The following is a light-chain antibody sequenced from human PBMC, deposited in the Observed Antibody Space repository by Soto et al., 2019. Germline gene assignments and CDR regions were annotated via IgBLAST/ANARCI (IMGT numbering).Light chain of an antibody. V-gene: IGLV1-40*01. Sequence: QSVLTQPPSVSGAPGQRVTISCTGSNSNIGAGYDVHWYQHLPGTAPKLLISGNNNDNSRPSGVPYRFSASKSGTSASLAITGLQADDEADYYCQSYDTGLSAVVFGGGTKLTVL. CDR2: GNN. CDR1: NSNIGAGYD. J-gene: IGLJ2*01. CDR3: QSYDTGLSAVV.